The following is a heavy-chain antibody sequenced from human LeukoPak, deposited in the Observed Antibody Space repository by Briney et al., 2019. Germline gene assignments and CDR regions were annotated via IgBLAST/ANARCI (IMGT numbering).Heavy chain of an antibody. D-gene: IGHD6-19*01. CDR1: GGTFSSYA. Sequence: ASVKVSCKASGGTFSSYAISWVRQAPGQGLEWMGRIIPILGIANYAQKFQGRVTITADKSTSTAYMELSSLRSGDTAVYYCASGWYQPRGYFDYWGQGTLVTVSS. J-gene: IGHJ4*02. CDR2: IIPILGIA. CDR3: ASGWYQPRGYFDY. V-gene: IGHV1-69*04.